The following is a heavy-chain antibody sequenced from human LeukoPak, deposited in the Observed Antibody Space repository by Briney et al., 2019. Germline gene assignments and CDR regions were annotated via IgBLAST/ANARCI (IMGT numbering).Heavy chain of an antibody. V-gene: IGHV4-38-2*02. CDR3: ARDSALAQAVMFDY. J-gene: IGHJ4*02. Sequence: SETLSLTCTVSGYSISSGYYGGWIRQPPGKGLEWTGSIDHSGSTYYNPSLKSRITISVDTSKNQFSLKLSSVTAADTAVYYCARDSALAQAVMFDYWGQGTLVTVSS. D-gene: IGHD6-19*01. CDR2: IDHSGST. CDR1: GYSISSGYY.